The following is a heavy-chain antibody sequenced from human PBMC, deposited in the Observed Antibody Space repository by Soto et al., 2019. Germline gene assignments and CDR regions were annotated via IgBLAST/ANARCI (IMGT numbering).Heavy chain of an antibody. Sequence: GGSLRLSCAASGFIVSSNYMSWVRQAPGKGLEWVSVIYTGGSTSYADSVKGRFTISRDNSKNTVYLQMNSLRAEDTAVYYCAKDKTYWGGDCYPDAFYYGMDVWGQGTTVTVS. CDR2: IYTGGST. V-gene: IGHV3-53*05. D-gene: IGHD2-21*02. CDR3: AKDKTYWGGDCYPDAFYYGMDV. J-gene: IGHJ6*02. CDR1: GFIVSSNY.